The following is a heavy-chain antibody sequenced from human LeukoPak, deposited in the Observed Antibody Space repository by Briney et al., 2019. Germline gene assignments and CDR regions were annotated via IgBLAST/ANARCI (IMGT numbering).Heavy chain of an antibody. CDR2: ISSSSSYI. CDR3: ARDIDFEDY. D-gene: IGHD3-9*01. J-gene: IGHJ4*02. Sequence: GGSLRLSCAASGLTFSSCDMNWVRQAPGKGLEWVSSISSSSSYIYYADSVKGRFTISRDNAKNSLYLQMNSLRVEDTAVYYCARDIDFEDYWGQGTLVTVSS. CDR1: GLTFSSCD. V-gene: IGHV3-21*01.